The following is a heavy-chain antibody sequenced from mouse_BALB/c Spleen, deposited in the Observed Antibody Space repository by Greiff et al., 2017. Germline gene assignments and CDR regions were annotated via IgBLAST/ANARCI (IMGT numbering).Heavy chain of an antibody. V-gene: IGHV5-12-2*01. CDR1: GFTFSSYT. CDR2: ISNGGGST. D-gene: IGHD2-13*01. CDR3: ARQKDYNYAMDY. J-gene: IGHJ4*01. Sequence: EVKLQESGGGLVQPGGSLKLSCAASGFTFSSYTMSWVRQTPEKRLEWVAYISNGGGSTYYPDTVKGRFTISRDNAKNTLYLQMSSLKSEDTAMYYCARQKDYNYAMDYWGQGTSVTVSS.